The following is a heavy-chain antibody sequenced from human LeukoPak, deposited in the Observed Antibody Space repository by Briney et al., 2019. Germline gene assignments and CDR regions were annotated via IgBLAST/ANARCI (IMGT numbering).Heavy chain of an antibody. J-gene: IGHJ4*02. CDR3: ARERETALYYFDY. V-gene: IGHV1-46*01. CDR1: GYTFTNYY. D-gene: IGHD5-18*01. CDR2: INPSGGST. Sequence: ASVKVSCKASGYTFTNYYMHWVRQAPRQGLEWMGIINPSGGSTSYAQKFQGRVTMTRDTSTSTVYMELSSLRSEDTAVYYCARERETALYYFDYWGQGTLVTVSS.